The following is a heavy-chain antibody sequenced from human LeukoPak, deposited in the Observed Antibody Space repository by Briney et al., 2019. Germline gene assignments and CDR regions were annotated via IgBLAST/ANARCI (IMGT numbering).Heavy chain of an antibody. J-gene: IGHJ4*02. D-gene: IGHD3-16*02. Sequence: GGSLKLSCAASGFTFNSYWMSWVRQAPGEGLEWVANIKQDGSEKYYVDSVKGRFTISRDNAKNSLYLQMNGLRVDDTALYYCTRDAFQSGPWTYRFDYWGQGTLVTVSS. CDR3: TRDAFQSGPWTYRFDY. V-gene: IGHV3-7*03. CDR1: GFTFNSYW. CDR2: IKQDGSEK.